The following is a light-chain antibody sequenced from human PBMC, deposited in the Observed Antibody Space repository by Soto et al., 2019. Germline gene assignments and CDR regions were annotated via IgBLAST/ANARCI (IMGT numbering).Light chain of an antibody. V-gene: IGLV8-61*01. CDR1: SGSVSTAYY. J-gene: IGLJ3*02. CDR2: STN. Sequence: QAVVTQETSFSVSPGGTVTLTCGLNSGSVSTAYYPGWYQQTPGQPPRTLIYSTNTRSSGVPDRFSGSILGNKAALTITGAQADDESDYYCALYMSSGSWVFGGGTKVTVL. CDR3: ALYMSSGSWV.